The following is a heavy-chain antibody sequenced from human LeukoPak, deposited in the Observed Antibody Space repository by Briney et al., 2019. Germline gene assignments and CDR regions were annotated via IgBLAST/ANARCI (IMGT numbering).Heavy chain of an antibody. CDR1: GFTFSSSA. Sequence: GGSLRLSCAASGFTFSSSAMQWVRQAPGKGLEWVAVISYDGSKKYYADSVKGRFTISRDDFKNTLYLQMNSLRGEDTAVYYCARSRSASTSGWYDYFDYWGRGTLVTVSS. V-gene: IGHV3-30*04. CDR2: ISYDGSKK. CDR3: ARSRSASTSGWYDYFDY. D-gene: IGHD6-19*01. J-gene: IGHJ4*02.